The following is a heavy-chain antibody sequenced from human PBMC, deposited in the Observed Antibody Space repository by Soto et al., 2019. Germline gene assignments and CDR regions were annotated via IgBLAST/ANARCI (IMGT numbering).Heavy chain of an antibody. CDR3: ARGYCRGTSCYAPFDY. J-gene: IGHJ4*02. CDR1: AFTFSNYT. D-gene: IGHD2-2*01. V-gene: IGHV3-23*01. Sequence: GGSLRLSCVASAFTFSNYTLSWVRQTPGEGLGCISSISITGGTTFYADSVKGRFTMSSDNSKNTLFLQMNNLRAEDTALYYCARGYCRGTSCYAPFDYWGQGT. CDR2: ISITGGTT.